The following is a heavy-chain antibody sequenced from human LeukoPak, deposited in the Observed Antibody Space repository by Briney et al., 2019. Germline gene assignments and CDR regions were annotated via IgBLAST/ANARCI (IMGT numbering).Heavy chain of an antibody. CDR1: GGSISSSSYY. V-gene: IGHV4-39*01. CDR2: ICYSGSA. Sequence: SETLSLTCTVSGGSISSSSYYWGGIRQPPGKRLAWIGSICYSGSAYYNPSLKSRVTISVDTSKNQFSLKLSSVTAADTAVYYCARHATTAIFGVVIIDYWGQGTLVTVSS. D-gene: IGHD3-3*01. CDR3: ARHATTAIFGVVIIDY. J-gene: IGHJ4*02.